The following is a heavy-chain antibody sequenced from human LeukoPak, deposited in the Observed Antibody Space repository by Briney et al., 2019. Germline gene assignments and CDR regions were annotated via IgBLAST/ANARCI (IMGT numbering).Heavy chain of an antibody. V-gene: IGHV3-53*01. Sequence: GGSLRLSCAASGFTFSSYSMNWIRQAPGKGLEWVSVIYSGGSTYYADSVKGRFTISRDNSKNTLYLQMNSLRAEDTAVYYCARAQREVWGSYRTYYFDYWGQGTLVTVSS. CDR1: GFTFSSYS. D-gene: IGHD3-16*02. J-gene: IGHJ4*02. CDR2: IYSGGST. CDR3: ARAQREVWGSYRTYYFDY.